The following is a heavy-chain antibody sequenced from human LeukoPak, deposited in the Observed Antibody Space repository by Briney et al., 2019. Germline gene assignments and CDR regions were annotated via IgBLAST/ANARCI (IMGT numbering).Heavy chain of an antibody. Sequence: GASVKVSCKASGYTFTSYYMHWVRQAPGQGLEWMGIINPSGGSTSYAQKFQGRVTMTRDTSTSTVYMELSSLRSEDTAVYYCARENIVVVPAAREYYFDYWGQGTLVTVSS. D-gene: IGHD2-2*01. CDR1: GYTFTSYY. J-gene: IGHJ4*02. CDR2: INPSGGST. CDR3: ARENIVVVPAAREYYFDY. V-gene: IGHV1-46*01.